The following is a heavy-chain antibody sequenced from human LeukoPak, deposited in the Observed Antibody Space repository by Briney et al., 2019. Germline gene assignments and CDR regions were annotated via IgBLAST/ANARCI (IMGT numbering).Heavy chain of an antibody. CDR3: ARDGEVTMVRGVLYGMDV. J-gene: IGHJ6*02. CDR1: GFTFSSYG. V-gene: IGHV3-33*01. Sequence: PGGSLRLSCAASGFTFSSYGMHWVRQAPGKGLEWVAVIWYDGSNKYYADSVKGRFTISRDNSKNTLYLQMNSLRAEDTAVYYCARDGEVTMVRGVLYGMDVWGQGTTVTVSS. CDR2: IWYDGSNK. D-gene: IGHD3-10*01.